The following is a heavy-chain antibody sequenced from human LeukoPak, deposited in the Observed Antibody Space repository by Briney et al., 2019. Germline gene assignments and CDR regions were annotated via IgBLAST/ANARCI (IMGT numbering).Heavy chain of an antibody. V-gene: IGHV6-1*01. CDR3: ARDLGPRSRFGELSQNNWFDP. Sequence: SQTLSLTCAISGDSVSSNSAAWNWIRQSPSRGLEWLGRTYYRSKWYNDYAVSVKSRITINPDTSKNQFSLQLNSVTPEDTAVYYCARDLGPRSRFGELSQNNWFDPWGQGTLVTVSS. D-gene: IGHD3-10*01. CDR2: TYYRSKWYN. J-gene: IGHJ5*02. CDR1: GDSVSSNSAA.